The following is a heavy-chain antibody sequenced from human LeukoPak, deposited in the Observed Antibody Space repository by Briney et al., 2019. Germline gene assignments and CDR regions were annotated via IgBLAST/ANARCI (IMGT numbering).Heavy chain of an antibody. CDR3: ARHRDCTNGVSYSLHYYYMDV. V-gene: IGHV4-4*09. Sequence: SETLSLTCTVSGGSISSYYWSWIRQPPGKGLEWIGYIYTSGSTNYNPSLKSRVTISVDTSKNQFSLKLSSVTAADTAVYYCARHRDCTNGVSYSLHYYYMDVWGKGTTVTVSS. J-gene: IGHJ6*03. D-gene: IGHD2-8*01. CDR2: IYTSGST. CDR1: GGSISSYY.